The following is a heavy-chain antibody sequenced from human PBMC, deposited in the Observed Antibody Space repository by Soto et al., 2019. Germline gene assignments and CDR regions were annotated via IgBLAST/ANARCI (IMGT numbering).Heavy chain of an antibody. CDR1: GFTFNKYS. CDR2: ITSKTGDQ. V-gene: IGHV3-21*02. D-gene: IGHD3-22*01. Sequence: EVRLVESGGGLVKPGGSLRLSCAASGFTFNKYSMNWVRQAPGKGLEWVSSITSKTGDQYYADSVKGRFIISRVNTNNSLSLQVTSLRDEDTAVYYCARDLMPNDRGLGDLAYWGQGTLVTVSS. CDR3: ARDLMPNDRGLGDLAY. J-gene: IGHJ4*02.